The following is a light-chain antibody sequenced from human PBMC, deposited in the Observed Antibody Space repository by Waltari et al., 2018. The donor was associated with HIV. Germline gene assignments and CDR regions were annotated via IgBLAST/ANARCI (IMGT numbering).Light chain of an antibody. V-gene: IGLV6-57*03. CDR2: EHY. Sequence: NFLLTQPHSVSVSPGKTVTFSCTRSSGDIADTSLPGYQQRLASAPTTVVYEHYRRPSGVPDRVSGSINRSSNSASLTISGLKTEDEADYYCQSYDRSRQAVFGGGTRLTVL. J-gene: IGLJ3*02. CDR1: SGDIADTS. CDR3: QSYDRSRQAV.